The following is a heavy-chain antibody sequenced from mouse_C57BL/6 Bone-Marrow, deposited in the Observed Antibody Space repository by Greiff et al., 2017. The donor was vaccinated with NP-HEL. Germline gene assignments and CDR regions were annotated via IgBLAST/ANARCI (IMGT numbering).Heavy chain of an antibody. CDR2: ISSGSSTI. J-gene: IGHJ3*01. CDR1: GFTFSDYG. D-gene: IGHD2-1*01. Sequence: EVNVVESGGGLVKPGGSLKLSCAASGFTFSDYGMHWVRQAPEKGLEWVGYISSGSSTIYYADTVKGRFTISRDNAKNTLFLQMTSLRSEDAAMYDCARQDGTSFAYWGQGTLVTVSA. V-gene: IGHV5-17*01. CDR3: ARQDGTSFAY.